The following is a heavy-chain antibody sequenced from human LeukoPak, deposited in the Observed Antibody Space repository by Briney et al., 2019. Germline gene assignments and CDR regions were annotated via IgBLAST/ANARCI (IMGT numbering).Heavy chain of an antibody. D-gene: IGHD6-19*01. CDR3: ARDFLIPVAGTSGVDY. Sequence: GASVKVSCKASGYTFTGYYMHWVRQAPGQGLEWMGWINPNSGGTNYAQKFQGRVTMTRDTSISTAYMELSRLRSDDTAVYYCARDFLIPVAGTSGVDYWGQGTLVTVSS. CDR2: INPNSGGT. V-gene: IGHV1-2*02. CDR1: GYTFTGYY. J-gene: IGHJ4*02.